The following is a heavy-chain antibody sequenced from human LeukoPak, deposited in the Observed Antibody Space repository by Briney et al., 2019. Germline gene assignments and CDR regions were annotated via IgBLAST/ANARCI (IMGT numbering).Heavy chain of an antibody. D-gene: IGHD6-13*01. J-gene: IGHJ6*03. Sequence: ASVKVSCKASGYTFTSYDINWVRQATGQGLEWMGWMNPNSGNTGYAQKFQGRVTITRNTSISTAYMELSSLRSEDTAVYYCARGDSSSWYDGLIMDVWGKGTTVTVSS. V-gene: IGHV1-8*01. CDR3: ARGDSSSWYDGLIMDV. CDR2: MNPNSGNT. CDR1: GYTFTSYD.